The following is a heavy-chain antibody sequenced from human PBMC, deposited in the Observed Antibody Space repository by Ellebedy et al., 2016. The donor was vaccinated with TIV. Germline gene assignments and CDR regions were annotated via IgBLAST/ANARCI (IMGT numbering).Heavy chain of an antibody. CDR2: IYSGGST. CDR1: GFTVSSNY. D-gene: IGHD3-10*01. V-gene: IGHV3-53*01. J-gene: IGHJ4*02. CDR3: ASHYGSGSYYSDY. Sequence: GESLKISCAASGFTVSSNYMSWVRQAPGKGLEWVSVIYSGGSTYYADSVKGRFTISRDNSKNTLYLQMNSLRAEDTAVYYCASHYGSGSYYSDYWGQGTLVTVSS.